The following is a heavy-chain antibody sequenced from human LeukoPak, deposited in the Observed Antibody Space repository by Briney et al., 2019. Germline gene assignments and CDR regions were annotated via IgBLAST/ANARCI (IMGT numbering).Heavy chain of an antibody. Sequence: SETLSLTCTVSGGSISSSSYYWSWIRQPPGKGLEWIGYIYYSGSTNYNPSLKSRVTISVDTSKNQFSLKLSSVTAADTAVYYWARGGGGRFQQLFDYWGQGTLVTVSS. V-gene: IGHV4-61*01. D-gene: IGHD6-13*01. CDR3: ARGGGGRFQQLFDY. CDR2: IYYSGST. CDR1: GGSISSSSYY. J-gene: IGHJ4*02.